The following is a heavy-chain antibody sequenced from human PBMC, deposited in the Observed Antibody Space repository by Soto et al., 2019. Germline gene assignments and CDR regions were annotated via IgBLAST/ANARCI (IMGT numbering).Heavy chain of an antibody. CDR2: IYSGGST. CDR1: GFTVSSNY. V-gene: IGHV3-66*01. D-gene: IGHD2-15*01. J-gene: IGHJ4*02. Sequence: GGSLRLSCAASGFTVSSNYMSWVRQAPGKGLEWVSVIYSGGSTYYADSVKGRFTISRDNSKNTLYLQMNSLRAEDTAVYYCARSGSWYSFFDYWGQGTLVTGSS. CDR3: ARSGSWYSFFDY.